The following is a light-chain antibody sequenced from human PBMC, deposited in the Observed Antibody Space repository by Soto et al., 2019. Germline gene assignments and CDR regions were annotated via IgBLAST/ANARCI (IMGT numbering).Light chain of an antibody. CDR1: QSVSSSF. V-gene: IGKV3-20*01. CDR2: GAS. J-gene: IGKJ5*01. CDR3: QQYNNWIT. Sequence: EIVLTQSPGTLSLSPGERATLSCRASQSVSSSFLAWYQQKVGQAPRLLIYGASSRATGIPDRFSGSGSGTEFTLTISSLQSEDFAVYYCQQYNNWITFGQGTRLEIK.